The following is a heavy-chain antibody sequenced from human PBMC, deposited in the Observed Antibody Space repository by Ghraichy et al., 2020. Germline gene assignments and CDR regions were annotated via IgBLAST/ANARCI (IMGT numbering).Heavy chain of an antibody. J-gene: IGHJ4*02. CDR2: INYSGNT. Sequence: SETLSLTCTVSGDSIKYSYWNWIRQPPGKGLEWIGYINYSGNTKYNPSLRSRVTISVDTSKNQFSLNLSSVTAADTAVYYCVRGSFYYDGSGYYLFDFWGQGILVTVSS. CDR3: VRGSFYYDGSGYYLFDF. V-gene: IGHV4-59*01. D-gene: IGHD3-22*01. CDR1: GDSIKYSY.